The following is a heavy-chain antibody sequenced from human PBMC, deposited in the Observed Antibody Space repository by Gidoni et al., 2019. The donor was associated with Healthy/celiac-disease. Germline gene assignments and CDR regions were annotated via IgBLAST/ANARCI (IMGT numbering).Heavy chain of an antibody. V-gene: IGHV1-69*06. CDR2: IIPIFGTA. CDR3: ARGQWCSGGSCYSWAGFDY. CDR1: GGTFSSYA. Sequence: QVQLVQSGAEVKKPGSSVKVSCKASGGTFSSYAISWVRQAPGQGLEWMGGIIPIFGTANYAQKFQGRVTITADKSTSTAYMELSSLRSEDTAVYYCARGQWCSGGSCYSWAGFDYWGQGTLVTVSS. J-gene: IGHJ4*02. D-gene: IGHD2-15*01.